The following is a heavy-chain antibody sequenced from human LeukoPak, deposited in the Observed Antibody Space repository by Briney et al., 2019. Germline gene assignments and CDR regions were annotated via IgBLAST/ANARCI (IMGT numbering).Heavy chain of an antibody. J-gene: IGHJ5*02. CDR2: INHSGST. CDR1: GGSFSGYY. V-gene: IGHV4-34*01. D-gene: IGHD3-10*01. Sequence: PSETLSLTCAVYGGSFSGYYWSWIRQPPGKGVEWIGEINHSGSTNYNPSLKSRVTISVDTSKNQFSLKLSSVTAADTAVYYCARRNYYGPRGGFDPWGQGTLVTVSS. CDR3: ARRNYYGPRGGFDP.